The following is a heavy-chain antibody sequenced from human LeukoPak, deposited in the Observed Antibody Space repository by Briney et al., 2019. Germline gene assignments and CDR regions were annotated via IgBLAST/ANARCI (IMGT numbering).Heavy chain of an antibody. D-gene: IGHD6-6*01. CDR2: IRYDGTNK. J-gene: IGHJ6*03. CDR1: GFTFSSYG. Sequence: GGSLRLSCAASGFTFSSYGMRWVRQAPGKGLEWLAFIRYDGTNKYYADSVKGRFTISRDNSKNTLYLQMSSLRGEETAVYYCAKDCCSSSSYYYYYHMDVWGKGTTVTVSS. V-gene: IGHV3-30*02. CDR3: AKDCCSSSSYYYYYHMDV.